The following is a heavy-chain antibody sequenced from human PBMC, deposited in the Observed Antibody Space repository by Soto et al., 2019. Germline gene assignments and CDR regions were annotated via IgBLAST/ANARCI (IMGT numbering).Heavy chain of an antibody. CDR2: INPSGGST. D-gene: IGHD3-9*01. CDR3: ARGDILTGYWTSTLDY. Sequence: QVQLVQSGAEGKKPGASVKVSCKASGYTFTSYYMHWGRQAPGQGLEWMGIINPSGGSTSYAQKFQGRVTMTRDTSTSTVYMELSSLRSEDTAVYYCARGDILTGYWTSTLDYWGQGTLVTVSS. CDR1: GYTFTSYY. V-gene: IGHV1-46*01. J-gene: IGHJ4*02.